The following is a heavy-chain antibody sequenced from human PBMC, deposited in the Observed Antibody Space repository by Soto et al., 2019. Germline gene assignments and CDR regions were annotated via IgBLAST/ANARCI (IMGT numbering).Heavy chain of an antibody. J-gene: IGHJ6*03. V-gene: IGHV3-66*01. CDR3: ARVIHYYYYYMDV. CDR1: GFTVSSNY. CDR2: IYSGGST. Sequence: GGSLRLSCAASGFTVSSNYMSWVRQAPGKGLEWVSVIYSGGSTYYADSVKGRFTISRDNSKNTLYLQMNSLRAEDTAVYYCARVIHYYYYYMDVWGKGTTVTVSS.